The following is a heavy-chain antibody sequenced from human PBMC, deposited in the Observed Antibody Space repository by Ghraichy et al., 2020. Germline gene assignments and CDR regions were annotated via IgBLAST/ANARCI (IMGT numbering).Heavy chain of an antibody. D-gene: IGHD2-15*01. CDR3: ARDKCSGDNCHWRTGMDV. Sequence: SVKVSCKPSGGTFSSYFMTWVRQAPGHGLEWMGGITPMFGTAVYAQKFQGRLTLSADESTGATFMQLSSLTSDDTATYFCARDKCSGDNCHWRTGMDVWGQGTTVIVSS. CDR2: ITPMFGTA. CDR1: GGTFSSYF. J-gene: IGHJ6*02. V-gene: IGHV1-69*13.